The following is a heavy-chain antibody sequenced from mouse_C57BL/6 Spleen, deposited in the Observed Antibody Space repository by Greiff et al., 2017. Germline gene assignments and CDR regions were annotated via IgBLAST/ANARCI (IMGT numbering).Heavy chain of an antibody. CDR1: GYTFTDYY. D-gene: IGHD1-1*01. V-gene: IGHV1-19*01. CDR2: INPYNGGT. Sequence: EVQLQQSGPVLVKPGASVKMSCKASGYTFTDYYMNWVKQSHGKSLEWIGVINPYNGGTSYNQKFKGKDTLTVDKSSSTAYMERNSLTSEDAAVYYCARRGSSYNYAMDDWGQGTSVTVSS. J-gene: IGHJ4*01. CDR3: ARRGSSYNYAMDD.